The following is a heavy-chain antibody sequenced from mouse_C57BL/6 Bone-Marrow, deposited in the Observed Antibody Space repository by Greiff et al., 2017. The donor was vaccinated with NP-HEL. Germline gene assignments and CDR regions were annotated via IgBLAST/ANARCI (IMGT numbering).Heavy chain of an antibody. CDR3: NEGVHYSAMDY. CDR2: IYPRSGNT. J-gene: IGHJ4*01. CDR1: GYTFTSYG. V-gene: IGHV1-81*01. Sequence: VQRVESGAELARPGASVKLSCKASGYTFTSYGISWVKQRTGQGLEWIGEIYPRSGNTYYIEKFKGKATLTADKSSSTAYMELRSLTSEDSAVYFCNEGVHYSAMDYWGQGTSVTVSS.